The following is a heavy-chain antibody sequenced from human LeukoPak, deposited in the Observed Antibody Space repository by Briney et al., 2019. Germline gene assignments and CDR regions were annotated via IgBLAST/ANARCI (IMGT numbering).Heavy chain of an antibody. J-gene: IGHJ4*02. Sequence: GGSLRLSCSASGFTFTHYSTNWVRQAPGKGLEWLSSISNSSNYIYYADSVKGRFTISRDNAKNSLYLQMDSLRAEDTAVYYCARWSMATNGYYFDYWGQGTLVTVSS. V-gene: IGHV3-21*01. CDR2: ISNSSNYI. CDR1: GFTFTHYS. D-gene: IGHD5-24*01. CDR3: ARWSMATNGYYFDY.